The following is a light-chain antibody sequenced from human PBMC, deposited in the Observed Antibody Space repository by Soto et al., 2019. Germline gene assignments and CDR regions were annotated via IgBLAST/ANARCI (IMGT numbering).Light chain of an antibody. J-gene: IGLJ3*02. CDR1: SSDAGNYNF. CDR3: CSYAGSSTSWV. CDR2: EDS. Sequence: QSALTQPASVSGSPGQSITISCTGTSSDAGNYNFVSWYQQHPGKAPKVIIYEDSTRPSGVSNRISGSKSGNTASLTISGLQAEDEADYSCCSYAGSSTSWVFGGATKLTVL. V-gene: IGLV2-23*01.